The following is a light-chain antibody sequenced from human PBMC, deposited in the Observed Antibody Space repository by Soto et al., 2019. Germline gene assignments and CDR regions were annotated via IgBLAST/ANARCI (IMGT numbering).Light chain of an antibody. CDR3: QQYNDWPLT. V-gene: IGKV3-15*01. CDR1: QSVSSD. Sequence: EIVMTQSPATLSMFPGERVTLSCRASQSVSSDLGWYQQKPGQAPRLLIHGAFIRAAGVPARFSGSGSGTEFTLTISSLQSEDSAVYYCQQYNDWPLTFGGGTKVEIQ. CDR2: GAF. J-gene: IGKJ4*01.